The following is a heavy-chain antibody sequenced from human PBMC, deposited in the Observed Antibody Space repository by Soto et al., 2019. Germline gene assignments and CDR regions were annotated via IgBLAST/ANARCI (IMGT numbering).Heavy chain of an antibody. CDR1: GGPISSYY. CDR3: AREERYYGSGSYYVQLDY. D-gene: IGHD3-10*01. V-gene: IGHV4-59*01. Sequence: SETLSLTCTVSGGPISSYYWSWIRQPPGKGLEWIGHIYYSGSTNYNPSLKSRVTISVDTSKNQFSLKASSVTAADTAVYYCAREERYYGSGSYYVQLDYWGQGTLVTVSS. J-gene: IGHJ4*02. CDR2: IYYSGST.